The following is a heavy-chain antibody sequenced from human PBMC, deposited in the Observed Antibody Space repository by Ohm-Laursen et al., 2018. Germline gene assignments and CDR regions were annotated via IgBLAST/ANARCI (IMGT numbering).Heavy chain of an antibody. CDR2: ISGSGGST. V-gene: IGHV3-23*01. Sequence: SLRLSCAASGFTFSSYAMSWVRQAPGKGLEWVSAISGSGGSTYYADSVKGRFTISRDNSKNTLYLQMNSLRAEDTAVYYCAKDIEPAAIGTDSSSYYYYGMDVWGQGTTVTVSS. CDR3: AKDIEPAAIGTDSSSYYYYGMDV. CDR1: GFTFSSYA. J-gene: IGHJ6*02. D-gene: IGHD2-2*01.